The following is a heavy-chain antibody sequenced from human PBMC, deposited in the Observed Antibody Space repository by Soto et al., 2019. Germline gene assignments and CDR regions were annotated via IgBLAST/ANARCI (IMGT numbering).Heavy chain of an antibody. Sequence: SETLSLTCAVYGGSFSGYFWSWIRQPPGKGLEWIGEINHSGNTNYNPSLKSRVTISEDTSKRQFSLRLTSVTAADTAVYYCASANRDSNNWPGIYNWGQGTLVTVSS. D-gene: IGHD6-13*01. CDR1: GGSFSGYF. V-gene: IGHV4-34*01. CDR2: INHSGNT. CDR3: ASANRDSNNWPGIYN. J-gene: IGHJ4*02.